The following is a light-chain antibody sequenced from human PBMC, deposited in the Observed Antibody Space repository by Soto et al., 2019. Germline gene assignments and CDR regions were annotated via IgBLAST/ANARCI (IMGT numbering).Light chain of an antibody. CDR2: YAS. V-gene: IGKV1-33*01. CDR1: QNINIY. J-gene: IGKJ3*01. CDR3: QPYDDLPFT. Sequence: DIQMTQSPSSLSASVGDRVTITCQASQNINIYLNWYQQSPGRAPKLLIYYASSLEKGVPSRFSGTRSGTHFTWTISSLQPEDIATYYCQPYDDLPFTFGPGTKVDIK.